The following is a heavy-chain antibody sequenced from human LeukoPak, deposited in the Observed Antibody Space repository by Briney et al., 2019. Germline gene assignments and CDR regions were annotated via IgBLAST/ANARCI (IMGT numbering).Heavy chain of an antibody. CDR2: IKKDGSEK. Sequence: GGSLSLSCAVCGFTFSNYWMSWVRQTPGKGLEWVATIKKDGSEKYYVDSVKGRFTISRDNAKNLLHVQMNSLRAEDTAVYYCARDVDYDSWSAYYHGIDYWRQGILVTVSS. V-gene: IGHV3-7*01. D-gene: IGHD3-3*01. CDR3: ARDVDYDSWSAYYHGIDY. J-gene: IGHJ4*02. CDR1: GFTFSNYW.